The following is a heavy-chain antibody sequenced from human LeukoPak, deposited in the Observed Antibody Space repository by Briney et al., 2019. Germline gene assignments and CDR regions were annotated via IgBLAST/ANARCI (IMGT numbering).Heavy chain of an antibody. Sequence: GGSLRLSCAASGFTFSNYAMHWVRQAPGKGLEWVAVIFYDGSTKYYADSVKGRFTISRDNSKNTLYLQMSSLRAEDTAVYYCARARPVDYWGQGTLVTVSS. D-gene: IGHD6-6*01. CDR2: IFYDGSTK. J-gene: IGHJ4*02. V-gene: IGHV3-30*04. CDR1: GFTFSNYA. CDR3: ARARPVDY.